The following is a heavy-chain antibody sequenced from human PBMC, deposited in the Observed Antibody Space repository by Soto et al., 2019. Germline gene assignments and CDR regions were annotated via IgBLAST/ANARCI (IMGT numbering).Heavy chain of an antibody. CDR1: GFTFDDYA. V-gene: IGHV3-9*01. D-gene: IGHD5-18*01. CDR3: VKGMKWKQLWCVGAFDI. CDR2: ISRSSGSI. J-gene: IGHJ3*02. Sequence: EVQLVETGGGLVQPGRSLRLSCAASGFTFDDYAMHWVRQAPGKGLEWVSSISRSSGSIAYAKSVKGRFTISRDNAKNFQHLQMNSLGLEDAALYYCVKGMKWKQLWCVGAFDIWGQGTMITVSS.